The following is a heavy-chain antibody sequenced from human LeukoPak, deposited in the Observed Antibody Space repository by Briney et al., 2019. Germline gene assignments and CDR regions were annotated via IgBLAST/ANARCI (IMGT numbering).Heavy chain of an antibody. CDR3: ARAPAAGFCYYYGMDV. Sequence: SETLSLTCAVYGGSFSGYYWSWIRQPPGKGLEWIGEINHSGSTNYNPSLKSRVTISVDTSKNQFSLKLSSVTAADTAVYYCARAPAAGFCYYYGMDVWGQGTTVTVSS. CDR2: INHSGST. D-gene: IGHD6-13*01. CDR1: GGSFSGYY. V-gene: IGHV4-34*01. J-gene: IGHJ6*02.